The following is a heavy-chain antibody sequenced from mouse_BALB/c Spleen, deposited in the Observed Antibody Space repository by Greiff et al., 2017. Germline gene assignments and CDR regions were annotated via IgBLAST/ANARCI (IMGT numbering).Heavy chain of an antibody. Sequence: EVQLQQSGPGLVKPSQSLSLTCSVTGYSITSGYYWNWIRQFPGNKLEWMGYISYDGSNNYNPSLKNRISITRDTSKNQFFLKLNSVTTEDTATYYCARGGDYGYDAWFAYWGQGTLVTVSA. D-gene: IGHD2-2*01. CDR3: ARGGDYGYDAWFAY. CDR2: ISYDGSN. J-gene: IGHJ3*01. CDR1: GYSITSGYY. V-gene: IGHV3-6*02.